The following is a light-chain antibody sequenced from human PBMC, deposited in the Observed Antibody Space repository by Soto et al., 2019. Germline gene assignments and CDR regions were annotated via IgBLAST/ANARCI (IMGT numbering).Light chain of an antibody. CDR2: DTS. CDR3: KQRSHWLYT. J-gene: IGKJ2*01. CDR1: QTVTSY. Sequence: VLTQSPATLSLSPGGRATLSCKASQTVTSYLAWYQQKPGQPPRLLIYDTSNRAPGVPARFSGYGSETDFTLTISSLEPEDFAVYYCKQRSHWLYTFGQGTKVDIK. V-gene: IGKV3-11*01.